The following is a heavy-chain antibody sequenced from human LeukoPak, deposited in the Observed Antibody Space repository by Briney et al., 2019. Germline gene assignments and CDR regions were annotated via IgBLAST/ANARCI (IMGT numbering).Heavy chain of an antibody. J-gene: IGHJ6*03. CDR1: GGSISSGSYY. V-gene: IGHV4-61*02. D-gene: IGHD2-21*01. CDR2: IYTSGST. Sequence: SETLSLTCTVSGGSISSGSYYWSWIRQPAGKGLEWIGRIYTSGSTNYNPSLKSRVTISVDTSKNQFSLKLSSVTAADTAVYYCARDCGGDCSYYYYYMDVWGKGTTVTVSS. CDR3: ARDCGGDCSYYYYYMDV.